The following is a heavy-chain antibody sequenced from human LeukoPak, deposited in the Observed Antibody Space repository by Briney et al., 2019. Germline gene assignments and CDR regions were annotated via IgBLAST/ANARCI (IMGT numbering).Heavy chain of an antibody. CDR3: AQWLVRGWFDP. Sequence: PSETLSLTCIVSGGSISSDHWSWIRHPAGKGLEWIGHIYNSGSTTYNPSLKSRVTMSVDTSKSQCSLKLSSVAAADTAVYYCAQWLVRGWFDPWGQGTLVTVSS. V-gene: IGHV4-4*07. CDR2: IYNSGST. D-gene: IGHD6-19*01. CDR1: GGSISSDH. J-gene: IGHJ5*02.